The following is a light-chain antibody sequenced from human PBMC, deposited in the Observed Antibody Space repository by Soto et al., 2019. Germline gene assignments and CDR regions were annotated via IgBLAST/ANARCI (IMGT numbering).Light chain of an antibody. CDR3: LQDQSSPWT. CDR1: QDIRSD. J-gene: IGKJ1*01. Sequence: AVQMTQSPSSLSASVGDRITITCRASQDIRSDLSWYQQRPGKAPNLLVFAASTLHTGVPSRFSGSGSGTDFPLTISSLQSEDNGTYYCLQDQSSPWTFGQGNKVEIK. V-gene: IGKV1-6*01. CDR2: AAS.